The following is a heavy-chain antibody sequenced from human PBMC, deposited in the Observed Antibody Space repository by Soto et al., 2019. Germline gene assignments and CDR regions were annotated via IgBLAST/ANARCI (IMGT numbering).Heavy chain of an antibody. V-gene: IGHV5-51*01. D-gene: IGHD6-19*01. CDR1: GYSFTSYW. CDR2: IYPGDSDT. J-gene: IGHJ6*02. Sequence: NKPGESLKISCKGSGYSFTSYWIGWVRQMPGKGLEWMGIIYPGDSDTRYIPSFQGQVTISADKSISTAYLQWSSLKASDTAMYYFAGQLSGLVVGEDYYGMDVWGQGTTVTVSS. CDR3: AGQLSGLVVGEDYYGMDV.